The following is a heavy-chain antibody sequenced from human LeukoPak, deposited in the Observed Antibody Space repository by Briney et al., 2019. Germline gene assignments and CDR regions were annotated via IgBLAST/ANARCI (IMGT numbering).Heavy chain of an antibody. Sequence: SSETLSLTCTVSGGSISSSSYYWGWVRQPPGKGLEWIGSIYYSGNTYYNPSLKSRVTISVDTSKNQFSLKLSSVTAADTAVYYCARQGTTVVAFDYWGQGTLVTVSS. CDR3: ARQGTTVVAFDY. V-gene: IGHV4-39*01. CDR2: IYYSGNT. CDR1: GGSISSSSYY. D-gene: IGHD4-23*01. J-gene: IGHJ4*02.